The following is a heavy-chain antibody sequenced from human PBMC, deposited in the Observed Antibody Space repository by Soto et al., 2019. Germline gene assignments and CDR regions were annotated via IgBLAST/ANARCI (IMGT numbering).Heavy chain of an antibody. CDR1: GFTFSSYY. CDR2: IKQDGSER. Sequence: EVQMVESGGGLVQPGGSLRLSCAASGFTFSSYYMMWVRQAPGKGLEWVANIKQDGSERHYVDSVKGRFTISRDNAKNSLYLQMNSLRVEDTTVYYCANRHLNWGQGPLVTVSS. J-gene: IGHJ4*02. V-gene: IGHV3-7*01. CDR3: ANRHLN.